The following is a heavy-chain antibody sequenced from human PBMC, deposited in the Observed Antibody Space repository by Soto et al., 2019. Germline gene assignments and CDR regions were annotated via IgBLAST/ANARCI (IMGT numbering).Heavy chain of an antibody. CDR1: GFTFSSFA. D-gene: IGHD2-15*01. CDR3: ARGGAWTPEGLGY. V-gene: IGHV3-30-3*01. J-gene: IGHJ4*02. CDR2: ISSDVVNY. Sequence: QVQLVESGGGVVQPGRSLRLSCAASGFTFSSFAMHWVRQAPGKGLEWRAVISSDVVNYYYAESVKGRFTISRDNSNDTLYLQMNSVRNEDTAVYYCARGGAWTPEGLGYWGQGTLVTVSS.